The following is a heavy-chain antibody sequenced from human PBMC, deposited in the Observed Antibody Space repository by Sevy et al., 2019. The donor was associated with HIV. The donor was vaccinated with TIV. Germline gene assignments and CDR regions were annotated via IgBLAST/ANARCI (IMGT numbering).Heavy chain of an antibody. CDR2: ISSSSSYI. CDR3: ARDAALSNYYDSSGYPNAFDI. Sequence: GGSMRLSCAASGFTFSSYSMNWVRQAPGKGVEWVSSISSSSSYIYYADSVKGRFTISRDNAKNSLYLQMNSLRAEDTAVYYCARDAALSNYYDSSGYPNAFDIWGQGTMVTVSS. J-gene: IGHJ3*02. V-gene: IGHV3-21*01. D-gene: IGHD3-22*01. CDR1: GFTFSSYS.